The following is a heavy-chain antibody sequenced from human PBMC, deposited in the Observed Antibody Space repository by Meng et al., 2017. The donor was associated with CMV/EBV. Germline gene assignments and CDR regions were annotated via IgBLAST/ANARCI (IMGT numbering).Heavy chain of an antibody. CDR2: MNQDGSHK. D-gene: IGHD3-16*01. Sequence: GESLKISCVASGFTSRTYWMSWVRQAPGRGPEWVANMNQDGSHKYYVDSVKGRFTISADNAKNSLYLQMNSLRAEDTAVYYCSKNGGWLIEHWGQGTMVTVSS. J-gene: IGHJ1*01. V-gene: IGHV3-7*01. CDR3: SKNGGWLIEH. CDR1: GFTSRTYW.